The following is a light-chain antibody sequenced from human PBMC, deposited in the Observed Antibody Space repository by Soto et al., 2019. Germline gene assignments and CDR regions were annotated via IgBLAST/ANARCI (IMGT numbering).Light chain of an antibody. CDR2: KAS. CDR3: QEGYT. V-gene: IGKV1-5*03. J-gene: IGKJ2*01. Sequence: DIQMTQSPSTLSASVGDRVTITCRASQSISSWLAWYQQKPGKAPKLLIYKASSLESGVPSRFSGSGSGTEFTLTISSLQPDDFATYYCQEGYTFGQGPSWRSN. CDR1: QSISSW.